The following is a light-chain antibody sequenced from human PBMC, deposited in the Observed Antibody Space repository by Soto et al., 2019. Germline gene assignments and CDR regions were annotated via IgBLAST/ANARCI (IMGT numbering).Light chain of an antibody. J-gene: IGLJ1*01. CDR1: SSDVGAYNY. Sequence: QSALTQPRSVSGSPGQSVTISCTGTSSDVGAYNYVSWYQQHPGKAPKLILYDVTKRPSGVPDRFAGSKSGNTASLTISGLQAEYEADYHCCSYAGSYFFVFGTGTKLTVL. CDR3: CSYAGSYFFV. CDR2: DVT. V-gene: IGLV2-11*01.